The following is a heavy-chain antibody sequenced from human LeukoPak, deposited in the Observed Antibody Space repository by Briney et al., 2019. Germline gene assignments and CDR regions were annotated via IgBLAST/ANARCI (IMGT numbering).Heavy chain of an antibody. CDR2: IKKDGSEK. D-gene: IGHD5-18*01. CDR3: ARDLSGVTGYTYGRGIDY. CDR1: GLTFSSYS. Sequence: GGSLRLSCAASGLTFSSYSMNWVRQAPGKGLEWVANIKKDGSEKYYVDSVKGRFTISRDNAKTSLYLQMNSLRADDTAVYYCARDLSGVTGYTYGRGIDYWGQGTLVTVSS. V-gene: IGHV3-7*01. J-gene: IGHJ4*02.